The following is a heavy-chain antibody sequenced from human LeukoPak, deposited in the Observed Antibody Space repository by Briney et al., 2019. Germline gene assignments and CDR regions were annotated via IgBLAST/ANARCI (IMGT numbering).Heavy chain of an antibody. V-gene: IGHV4-34*01. D-gene: IGHD6-13*01. CDR1: GGSFSGYY. J-gene: IGHJ5*02. CDR2: INHSGST. CDR3: ARGGWYSRRLCWFDP. Sequence: SETLSLTCAVYGGSFSGYYWSWIRQPPGKGLEWIGEINHSGSTNYNPSPKSRVTISVDTSKNQFSLKLSSVTAADTAVYYCARGGWYSRRLCWFDPWGQGTLVTVSS.